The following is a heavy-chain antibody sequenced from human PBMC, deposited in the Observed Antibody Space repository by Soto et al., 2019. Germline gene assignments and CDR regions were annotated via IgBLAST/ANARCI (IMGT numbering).Heavy chain of an antibody. CDR3: ARYRREAVAGYTLDN. CDR1: GGSITSNS. Sequence: PSETRSLNRPVSGGSITSNSWTWIQPPPGKGLEWIGYVYNSGSTNYSPSLKSRVTISEDTSKSQFSLKVNSMTAADTAVYYCARYRREAVAGYTLDNWGQGILVT. J-gene: IGHJ4*02. D-gene: IGHD6-13*01. CDR2: VYNSGST. V-gene: IGHV4-59*01.